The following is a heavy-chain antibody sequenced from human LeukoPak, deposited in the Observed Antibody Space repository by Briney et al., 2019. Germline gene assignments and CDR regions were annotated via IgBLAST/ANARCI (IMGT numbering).Heavy chain of an antibody. CDR3: ARAGGFWTDTPFDP. J-gene: IGHJ5*02. D-gene: IGHD3/OR15-3a*01. Sequence: GASVKVSCKASGYTFTSYYMHWVRQAPGQGLEWMGWMNPNSGNTGYAQKFQGRVTITSNTSISTAYMELSSLRSEDTAVYYCARAGGFWTDTPFDPWGQGTLVTVSS. CDR1: GYTFTSYY. CDR2: MNPNSGNT. V-gene: IGHV1-8*03.